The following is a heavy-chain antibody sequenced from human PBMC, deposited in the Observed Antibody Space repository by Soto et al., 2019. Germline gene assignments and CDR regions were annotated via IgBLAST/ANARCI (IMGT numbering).Heavy chain of an antibody. CDR2: LSRGGGTT. J-gene: IGHJ3*01. CDR1: GFTFSSHG. V-gene: IGHV3-23*01. D-gene: IGHD6-6*01. Sequence: EAQLLESGGDWAQPGGSLRLSCAASGFTFSSHGMSWVRQAPGKGLEWIAGLSRGGGTTYYADSVKGRFTISRDNSKNTLDLIMNSLKVDDTALYYCAKDGQYRTDGFDVWGQGTMVTVSS. CDR3: AKDGQYRTDGFDV.